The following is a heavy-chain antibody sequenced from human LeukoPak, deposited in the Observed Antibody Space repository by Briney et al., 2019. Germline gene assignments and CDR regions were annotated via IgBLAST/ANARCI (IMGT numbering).Heavy chain of an antibody. V-gene: IGHV3-23*01. Sequence: GGSLRLSCATSGFTFSSYVMSWVRQAPGKGLEWVSAISGSGDSTFYADSVKGRFTISRDNSKNTLYLQMDSLRAEDTAVYYCAKDLKMATILDYWGQGTLVTVSS. D-gene: IGHD5-12*01. CDR3: AKDLKMATILDY. J-gene: IGHJ4*02. CDR1: GFTFSSYV. CDR2: ISGSGDST.